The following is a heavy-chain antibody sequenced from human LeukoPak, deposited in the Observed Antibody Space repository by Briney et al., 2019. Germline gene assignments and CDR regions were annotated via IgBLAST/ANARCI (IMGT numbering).Heavy chain of an antibody. J-gene: IGHJ4*02. D-gene: IGHD6-13*01. CDR1: GGSISSGSYY. CDR3: ARGGSSWYFFFDY. V-gene: IGHV4-61*02. CDR2: IYTSGST. Sequence: SETLSLTCTVSGGSISSGSYYWSWIRQPAGKGLEWIGRIYTSGSTNYNPSLKSQVTISVDTSKNQFSLKLSSVTAADTAVYYCARGGSSWYFFFDYWGQGTLVTVSS.